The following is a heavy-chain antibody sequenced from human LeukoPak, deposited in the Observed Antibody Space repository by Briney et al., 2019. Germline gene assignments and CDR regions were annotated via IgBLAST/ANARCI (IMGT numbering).Heavy chain of an antibody. Sequence: ASVKVSCKASGYTFTSYGISWVRQAPGQGLEWMGWMNPNSGNTNYAQKLQGRVTMTTDTSTSTAYMELRSLRSDDTAVYYCAVRGSASFDYWGQGTLVTVSS. V-gene: IGHV1-18*01. CDR3: AVRGSASFDY. D-gene: IGHD3-10*01. CDR2: MNPNSGNT. CDR1: GYTFTSYG. J-gene: IGHJ4*02.